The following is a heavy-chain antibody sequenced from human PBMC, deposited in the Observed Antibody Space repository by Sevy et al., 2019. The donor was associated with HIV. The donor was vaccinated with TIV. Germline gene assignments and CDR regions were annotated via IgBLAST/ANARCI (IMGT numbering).Heavy chain of an antibody. D-gene: IGHD3-22*01. CDR1: GFTFSSYA. V-gene: IGHV3-30-3*01. CDR3: GRVDYYDSSGYYYAGGFDY. CDR2: ISYDGSNK. J-gene: IGHJ4*02. Sequence: GGSLRLSCAASGFTFSSYAMHWVRQAPGKGLEWVAVISYDGSNKYYADSVKGRFTISRDNSKNTLYLQMNSLRAEDTAVYYCGRVDYYDSSGYYYAGGFDYWGQGTLVTVSS.